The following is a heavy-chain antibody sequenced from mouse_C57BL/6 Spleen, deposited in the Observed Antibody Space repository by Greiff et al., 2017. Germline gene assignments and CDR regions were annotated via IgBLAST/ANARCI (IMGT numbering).Heavy chain of an antibody. V-gene: IGHV1-80*01. D-gene: IGHD1-1*01. J-gene: IGHJ4*01. Sequence: VKLQESGAELVKPGASVKISCKASGYAFSSYWMNWVKQRPGKGLEWIGQIYPGDGDTNYNGKFKGKATLTADKSSSTAYMQLSSLTSEDSAVYFGARRGDGSSSYAMDYWGQGTSVTVSS. CDR2: IYPGDGDT. CDR1: GYAFSSYW. CDR3: ARRGDGSSSYAMDY.